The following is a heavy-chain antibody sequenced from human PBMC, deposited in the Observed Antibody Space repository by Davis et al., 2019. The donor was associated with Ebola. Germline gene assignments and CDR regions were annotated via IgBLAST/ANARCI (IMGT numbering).Heavy chain of an antibody. J-gene: IGHJ4*02. CDR1: GFSFGTYA. CDR3: ARESYYYDSSGYYYDFDY. Sequence: GGSLRLSCAASGFSFGTYAMHWVRQAPGKGLEWVSSISSSSSYIYYADSVKGRFTISRDNAKNSLYLQMNSLRAEDTAVYYCARESYYYDSSGYYYDFDYWGQGTLVTVSS. CDR2: ISSSSSYI. D-gene: IGHD3-22*01. V-gene: IGHV3-21*01.